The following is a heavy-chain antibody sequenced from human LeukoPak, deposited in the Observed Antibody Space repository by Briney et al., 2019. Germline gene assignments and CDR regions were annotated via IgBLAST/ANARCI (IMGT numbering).Heavy chain of an antibody. CDR1: GSTFSNYG. CDR2: IWYDGSNK. CDR3: ARAGVGAIYYFDY. Sequence: GRSLRLSCAASGSTFSNYGMHWVRQAPGKGLEWVALIWYDGSNKYYADSVRGRFTISRDNSKNTLYLQMKSLRVEDTAVYYCARAGVGAIYYFDYWGQGTLVTVSS. D-gene: IGHD1-26*01. J-gene: IGHJ4*02. V-gene: IGHV3-33*01.